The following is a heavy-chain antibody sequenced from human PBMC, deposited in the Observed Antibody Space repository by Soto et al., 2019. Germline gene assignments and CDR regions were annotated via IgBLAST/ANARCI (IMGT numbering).Heavy chain of an antibody. D-gene: IGHD3-22*01. Sequence: QVQLVQSGAEVKKPGSSVKVSCKASGGTFSSYTITWVRQAPGQGIEWMGGITPMFGTPNYAQKFRDRVTINADESTSTAYMERSSLRSADTAMYFCARDGTLYDSRAYYYLYLGQGTLVTVSS. J-gene: IGHJ4*02. V-gene: IGHV1-69*01. CDR1: GGTFSSYT. CDR3: ARDGTLYDSRAYYYLY. CDR2: ITPMFGTP.